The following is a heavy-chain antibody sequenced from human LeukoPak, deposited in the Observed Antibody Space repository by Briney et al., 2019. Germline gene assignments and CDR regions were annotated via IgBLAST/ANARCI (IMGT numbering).Heavy chain of an antibody. CDR3: ARPLMYYYGSETYFWFDP. CDR2: IGTAGDT. J-gene: IGHJ5*02. CDR1: GFTFTTYD. Sequence: TGGSLRLSCAASGFTFTTYDMHWVRQATGKGLEWVSAIGTAGDTYYPGSVKGRFTISRENAKNSLYLQMNSLRAEDTAVYYCARPLMYYYGSETYFWFDPWGQGTLVTVSS. V-gene: IGHV3-13*01. D-gene: IGHD3-10*01.